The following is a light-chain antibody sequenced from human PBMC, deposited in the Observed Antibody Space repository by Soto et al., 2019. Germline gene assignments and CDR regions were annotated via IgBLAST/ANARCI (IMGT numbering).Light chain of an antibody. CDR3: QQYDSTPPT. CDR1: QSVNSNY. Sequence: EIVLTQSPGTLSLSPGDRATLSCRASQSVNSNYLAWYQRKPGQAPRLLIYGASNRATDIPYRFSASGSGTDFTLTITRLEGEDFAVYYCQQYDSTPPTFGQGTKVEVK. J-gene: IGKJ1*01. CDR2: GAS. V-gene: IGKV3-20*01.